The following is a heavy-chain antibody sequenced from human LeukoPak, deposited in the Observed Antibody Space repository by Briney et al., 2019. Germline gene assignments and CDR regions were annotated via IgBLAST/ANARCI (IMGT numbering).Heavy chain of an antibody. CDR2: IRYDGSNE. D-gene: IGHD2-2*02. CDR1: GFTFSSYG. V-gene: IGHV3-30*02. Sequence: GGSLRLSCAASGFTFSSYGMHWVRRVPGKGLEWVAFIRYDGSNEYYADSVKGRFTISRDNSKNTLFLQMSTLRAEDTAVYYCAKGGSTGCYSGTCAFDMWGQGTLVTVSS. J-gene: IGHJ3*02. CDR3: AKGGSTGCYSGTCAFDM.